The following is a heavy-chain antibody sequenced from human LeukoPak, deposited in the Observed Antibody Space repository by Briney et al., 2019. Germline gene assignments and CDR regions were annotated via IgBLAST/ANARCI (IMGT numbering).Heavy chain of an antibody. D-gene: IGHD5-12*01. CDR2: INHSGST. CDR3: GRGNQPPAGWIRYDYMDV. J-gene: IGHJ6*03. Sequence: SETLSLTCAVYGGSFSGYYWSWIRQPPGRGREGMGGINHSGSTNYNQPLQSRVTILVDTSNKQLSLKLRSVTAADAAVDYCGRGNQPPAGWIRYDYMDVWGKGTTVTVSS. CDR1: GGSFSGYY. V-gene: IGHV4-34*01.